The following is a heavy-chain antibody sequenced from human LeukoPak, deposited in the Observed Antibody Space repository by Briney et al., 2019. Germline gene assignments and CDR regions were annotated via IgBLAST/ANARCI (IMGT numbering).Heavy chain of an antibody. CDR1: GFTYSHYC. CDR2: ITSDSRGI. CDR3: AKEWGVDYGLRY. V-gene: IGHV3-23*01. Sequence: PGGSLRLSCVASGFTYSHYCMNWVRQAPGKGLEWVSGITSDSRGIYYAASVKRRFTISRDNSKNTLYLQMNSLRADDTAVYYCAKEWGVDYGLRYWGQGTLVTVSS. D-gene: IGHD4-17*01. J-gene: IGHJ4*02.